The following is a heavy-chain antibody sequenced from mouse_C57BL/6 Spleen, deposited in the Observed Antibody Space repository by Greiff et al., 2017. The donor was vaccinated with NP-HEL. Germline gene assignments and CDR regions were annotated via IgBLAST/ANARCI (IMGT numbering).Heavy chain of an antibody. CDR3: TREGVLLVRFAY. CDR2: ISSGGDYI. Sequence: EVQLVESGEGLVKPGGSLKLSCAASGFTFSSYAMSWVRQTPEKRLEWVAYISSGGDYIYYADTVKGRFTISRDNARNTLYLQMSSLKSEDTAMYYCTREGVLLVRFAYWGQGTLVTVSA. CDR1: GFTFSSYA. D-gene: IGHD1-1*01. V-gene: IGHV5-9-1*02. J-gene: IGHJ3*01.